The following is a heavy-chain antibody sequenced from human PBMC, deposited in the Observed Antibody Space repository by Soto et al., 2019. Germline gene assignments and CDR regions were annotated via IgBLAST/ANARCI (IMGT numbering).Heavy chain of an antibody. J-gene: IGHJ6*02. V-gene: IGHV4-39*01. CDR3: ARRLDYATSGFGGGGMDV. CDR1: GGSISSSSYY. CDR2: IYYSGST. D-gene: IGHD3-22*01. Sequence: QLQLQESGPGLVKPSETLSLTCTVSGGSISSSSYYWGWIRQPPGKGLEWIGSIYYSGSTYYNPSLKSRVTISEDTSKNQFSLKLSSVTAAHTAVYFCARRLDYATSGFGGGGMDVWGQGTTVTVSS.